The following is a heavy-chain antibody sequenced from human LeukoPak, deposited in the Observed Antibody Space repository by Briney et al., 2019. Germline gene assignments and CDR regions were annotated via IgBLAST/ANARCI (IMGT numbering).Heavy chain of an antibody. Sequence: SETLSLTCTVSGGSISSNDFFWGWIRQPPGKGLEWIGDIYYSGATYYSPSLESRVTISVDTSKNQFSLKLSSVTAADTAVYYCARHDHCSGGSYWVVGYWGQGTLVTVSS. J-gene: IGHJ4*02. V-gene: IGHV4-39*01. CDR1: GGSISSNDFF. D-gene: IGHD2-15*01. CDR3: ARHDHCSGGSYWVVGY. CDR2: IYYSGAT.